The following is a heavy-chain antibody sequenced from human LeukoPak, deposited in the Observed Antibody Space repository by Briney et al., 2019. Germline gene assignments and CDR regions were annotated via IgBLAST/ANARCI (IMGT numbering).Heavy chain of an antibody. V-gene: IGHV3-23*01. Sequence: GGSLRLSCAASAFTFSSYAMSWVRQAPGKGLEWVSSISGSGGSTYYADSVKGRFTISRDNSKNTVYLQMNSLRAEDTAVYYCAKAGHPPAYCSSSSCYMGSWGQGTLVTVSS. CDR1: AFTFSSYA. J-gene: IGHJ5*02. D-gene: IGHD2-2*02. CDR2: ISGSGGST. CDR3: AKAGHPPAYCSSSSCYMGS.